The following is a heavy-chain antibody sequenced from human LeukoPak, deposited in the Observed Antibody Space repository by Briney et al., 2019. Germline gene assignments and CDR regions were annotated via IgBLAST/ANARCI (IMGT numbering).Heavy chain of an antibody. D-gene: IGHD3-10*01. CDR2: IYPGDSDT. CDR3: ARQGGLGFGELYYYYYYYMDV. Sequence: GESLKISCKGSGYSFTSYWIGWVRQMPGKGLEWMGIIYPGDSDTRYSPSFQGQVTISADKSISTAYLQWSSLKASDTAMYYCARQGGLGFGELYYYYYYYMDVWGKGTTVTVSS. CDR1: GYSFTSYW. V-gene: IGHV5-51*01. J-gene: IGHJ6*03.